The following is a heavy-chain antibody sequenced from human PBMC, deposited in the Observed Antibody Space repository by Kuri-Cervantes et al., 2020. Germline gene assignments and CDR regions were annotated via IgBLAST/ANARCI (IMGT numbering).Heavy chain of an antibody. CDR2: ISDRT. CDR3: AKDPLAYGGHYFDY. D-gene: IGHD4-23*01. V-gene: IGHV3-23*01. Sequence: GSLKISCAASGFTFSSYSMNWVRQAPGKGLEWVSTISDRTYYTDSVKGRFTISRDNSNNILYLQMNGLRADDTAVYYCAKDPLAYGGHYFDYWGQGTLVTVSS. CDR1: GFTFSSYS. J-gene: IGHJ4*02.